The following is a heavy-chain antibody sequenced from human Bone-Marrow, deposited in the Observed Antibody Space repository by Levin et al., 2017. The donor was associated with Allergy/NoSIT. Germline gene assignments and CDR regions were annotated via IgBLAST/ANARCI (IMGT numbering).Heavy chain of an antibody. J-gene: IGHJ4*02. V-gene: IGHV2-5*02. CDR1: GFSLNTSGVA. CDR3: ARRNRAGNDYYFQY. D-gene: IGHD1-14*01. Sequence: SGPTLVKPTQTLTLTCSFSGFSLNTSGVAVGWIRQPPGEALQWLALIYWDDDTRYFPSLDHRLTITKDTTGNQVVLTMTNMGPRDTGTYFCARRNRAGNDYYFQYWGQGTLVTVSS. CDR2: IYWDDDT.